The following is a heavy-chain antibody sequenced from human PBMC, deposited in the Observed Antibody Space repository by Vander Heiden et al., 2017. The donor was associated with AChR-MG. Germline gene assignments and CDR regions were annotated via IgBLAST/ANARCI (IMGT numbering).Heavy chain of an antibody. CDR2: IGNSSSYI. V-gene: IGHV3-21*01. CDR1: GLPFSSYS. J-gene: IGHJ4*01. D-gene: IGHD4-17*01. CDR3: ARDVRSNGEYHYFDY. Sequence: VQLVESGGGLAKPGGPLRPSCAGPGLPFSSYSMSWVRQAPGKGLEWVSSIGNSSSYIYYADSGKGRFTIYRDKAKNSLYMQMDRLRVEDTAVYYCARDVRSNGEYHYFDYWVHGTLVTVSS.